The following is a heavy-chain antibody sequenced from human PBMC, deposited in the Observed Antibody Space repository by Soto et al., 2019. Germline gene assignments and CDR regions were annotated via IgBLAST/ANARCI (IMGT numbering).Heavy chain of an antibody. V-gene: IGHV1-3*01. CDR2: INAGNGNT. CDR1: GYTFTSYA. D-gene: IGHD2-15*01. J-gene: IGHJ4*02. Sequence: ASGRLSCKASGYTFTSYAMHWVRQAPGQRLEWMGWINAGNGNTKYSQKFQGRVTITRDTSASTAYMELSSLRSEDTAVYYCARDLGGWPDYWGQGTLVTVSS. CDR3: ARDLGGWPDY.